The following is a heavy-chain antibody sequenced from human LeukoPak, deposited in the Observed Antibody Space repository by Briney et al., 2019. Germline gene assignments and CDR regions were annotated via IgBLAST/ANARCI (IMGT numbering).Heavy chain of an antibody. Sequence: GGSLRLSCAASGFNFKLYSMHWVRQAPGKGLEWVSSISSSATYKYYPDSLKGRFTISRDNAKKSLFLQLDNLRAEDTAVHSCARGGGAGGEFDYWGLGTLVIVSS. J-gene: IGHJ4*02. CDR1: GFNFKLYS. D-gene: IGHD3-16*01. CDR2: ISSSATYK. CDR3: ARGGGAGGEFDY. V-gene: IGHV3-21*01.